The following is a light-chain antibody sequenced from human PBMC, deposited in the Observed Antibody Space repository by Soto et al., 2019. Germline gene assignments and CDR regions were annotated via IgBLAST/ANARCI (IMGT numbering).Light chain of an antibody. CDR2: EGS. CDR3: CSYAGSSTPYV. V-gene: IGLV2-23*01. Sequence: QSALTQPASVSGSPGQSITISCTGTSSDVGSYNLVSWYQQHPGKAPKFMIYEGSKRPSGVSNRFSGSKSGNTASLTISGLQAEDEADYYCCSYAGSSTPYVFGTGTRSPS. J-gene: IGLJ1*01. CDR1: SSDVGSYNL.